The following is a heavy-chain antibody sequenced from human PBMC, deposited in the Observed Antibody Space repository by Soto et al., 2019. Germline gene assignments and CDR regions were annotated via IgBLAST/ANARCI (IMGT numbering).Heavy chain of an antibody. V-gene: IGHV3-30-3*01. CDR3: ARHPNSGWFGSNFDY. D-gene: IGHD6-19*01. J-gene: IGHJ4*02. CDR1: GFIFNSYS. CDR2: ISYDGSNK. Sequence: GGSLRLSCAASGFIFNSYSMHWVRQAPGKGLEWVAVISYDGSNKYYADSVKGRFTISRDNSKNTLYLQMNSLRAEDTAVYYCARHPNSGWFGSNFDYWGQGTLVTVSS.